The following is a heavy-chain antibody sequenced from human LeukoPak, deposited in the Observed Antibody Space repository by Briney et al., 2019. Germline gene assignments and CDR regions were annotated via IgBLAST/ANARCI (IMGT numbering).Heavy chain of an antibody. Sequence: SETLSLTCTVSGYSISSGYYWGWIRQPPGKGLEWIGSIYHSGSPYYNPSLKSRVTISVDTSKNQFSLKLSSVTAADTAVYYCARTLKSGGAAGTFWPTYYYYYYMDVWGKGTTVTVSS. CDR3: ARTLKSGGAAGTFWPTYYYYYYMDV. D-gene: IGHD6-13*01. J-gene: IGHJ6*03. CDR1: GYSISSGYY. V-gene: IGHV4-38-2*02. CDR2: IYHSGSP.